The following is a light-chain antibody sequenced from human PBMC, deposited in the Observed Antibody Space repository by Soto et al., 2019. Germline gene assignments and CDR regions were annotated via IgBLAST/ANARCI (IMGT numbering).Light chain of an antibody. CDR3: QQSHTFPIT. CDR2: AAS. J-gene: IGKJ5*01. CDR1: RVISSW. V-gene: IGKV1-12*01. Sequence: DIQMTQSPSSLSASVGDSVAITCRASRVISSWLAWYQQKPGKAPNLLIYAASNLQSGVPSRFSASGSGTDFTLTINNLQPEDFATYYCQQSHTFPITFGQGTRLEI.